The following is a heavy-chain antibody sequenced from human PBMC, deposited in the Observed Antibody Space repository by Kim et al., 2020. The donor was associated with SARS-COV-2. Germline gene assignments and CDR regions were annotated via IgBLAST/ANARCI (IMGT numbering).Heavy chain of an antibody. D-gene: IGHD3-3*01. CDR3: ARGGTSIFGVAEYYYGMDV. CDR2: IYTSGST. V-gene: IGHV4-61*02. CDR1: GGSISSGSYY. Sequence: SETLSLTCTVSGGSISSGSYYWSWIRQPAGKGLEWIGRIYTSGSTNYNPSLKSRVTISVDTSKNQFSLKLSSVTAADTAVYYCARGGTSIFGVAEYYYGMDVWGQGTTVTVSS. J-gene: IGHJ6*02.